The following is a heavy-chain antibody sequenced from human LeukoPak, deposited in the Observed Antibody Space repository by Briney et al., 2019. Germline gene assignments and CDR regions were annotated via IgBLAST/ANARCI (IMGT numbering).Heavy chain of an antibody. V-gene: IGHV3-33*08. CDR3: AREVVPYSFDY. CDR2: IWYDGSNN. D-gene: IGHD3-22*01. CDR1: GFTFSSYG. Sequence: PGGSLRLSCAASGFTFSSYGMHWVRQAPRTGLEGVAVIWYDGSNNYYSDSAKGRFTISRDNPKNTLYLQMNSLRAEDTAVYYCAREVVPYSFDYWGEGTLVTVSS. J-gene: IGHJ4*02.